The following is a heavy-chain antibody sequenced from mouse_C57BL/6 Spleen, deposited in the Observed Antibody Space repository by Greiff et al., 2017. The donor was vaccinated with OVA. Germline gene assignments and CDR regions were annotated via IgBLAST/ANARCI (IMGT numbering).Heavy chain of an antibody. CDR1: GFTFSSYA. Sequence: EVQLQESGEGLVKPGGSLKLSCAASGFTFSSYAMSWVRQTPEKRLEWVAYISSGGDYIYYADTVKGRFTISRDNARNTLYLQMSSLKSEDTAMYYCTRGDGYYPFAYWGQGTLVTVSA. CDR3: TRGDGYYPFAY. J-gene: IGHJ3*01. V-gene: IGHV5-9-1*02. CDR2: ISSGGDYI. D-gene: IGHD2-3*01.